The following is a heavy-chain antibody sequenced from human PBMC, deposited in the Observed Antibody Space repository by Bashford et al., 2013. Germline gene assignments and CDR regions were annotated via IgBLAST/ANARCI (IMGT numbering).Heavy chain of an antibody. CDR1: GGSFSGYNYY. V-gene: IGHV4-61*01. D-gene: IGHD5-18*01. CDR3: ASWPSEYSFSYFDY. J-gene: IGHJ4*02. CDR2: IYYVGSP. Sequence: SETLSLTCAVYGGSFSGYNYYWSWIRRPPGKGLEWIGYIYYVGSPTYNPSLKSRVTISLDTSKKQFSLNLNSVTAADTAVYYCASWPSEYSFSYFDYWGQGSRGHRLL.